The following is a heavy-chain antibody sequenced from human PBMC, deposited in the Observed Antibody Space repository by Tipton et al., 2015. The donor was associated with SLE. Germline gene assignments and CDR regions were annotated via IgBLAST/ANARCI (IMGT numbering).Heavy chain of an antibody. CDR3: QATTTDGQYFDY. CDR2: IRNKAKSYAT. D-gene: IGHD5-12*01. CDR1: GLTFSGSN. J-gene: IGHJ4*02. Sequence: SLRLSCAASGLTFSGSNMHWVRQASGKGLEWVGRIRNKAKSYATTYAASVKGRFAISRDDSENTAYLQMNSLRTEDTAVYYCQATTTDGQYFDYWGQGTLVTVSS. V-gene: IGHV3-73*01.